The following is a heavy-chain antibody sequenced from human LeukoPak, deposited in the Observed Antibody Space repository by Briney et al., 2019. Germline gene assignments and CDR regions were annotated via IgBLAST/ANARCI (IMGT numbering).Heavy chain of an antibody. Sequence: SETLSLTCTVSGGSISSYYWSWIRQPPGKGLEWIGYIYYSGSTNYNPSLKSRVTISVDTSKNQFSLKLSSVTAADMAVYYCASASGSYYGAPPYYFDYWGQGTLVTVSS. D-gene: IGHD1-26*01. CDR1: GGSISSYY. V-gene: IGHV4-59*01. CDR2: IYYSGST. CDR3: ASASGSYYGAPPYYFDY. J-gene: IGHJ4*02.